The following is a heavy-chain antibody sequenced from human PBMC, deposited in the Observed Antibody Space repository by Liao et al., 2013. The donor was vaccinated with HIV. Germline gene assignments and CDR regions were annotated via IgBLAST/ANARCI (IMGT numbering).Heavy chain of an antibody. CDR3: ARGSYQLDY. CDR2: IYYSGST. D-gene: IGHD1-26*01. V-gene: IGHV4-59*01. CDR1: GGSINSYY. Sequence: QVQLQESGPGLVKPSETLSLTCTVSGGSINSYYWSWIRLPPGKGLEWIGYIYYSGSTNYNPSLKSRVTISVDTSKNQFSLKLSSLTAADTAVYYCARGSYQLDYWGQGTLVTVSS. J-gene: IGHJ4*02.